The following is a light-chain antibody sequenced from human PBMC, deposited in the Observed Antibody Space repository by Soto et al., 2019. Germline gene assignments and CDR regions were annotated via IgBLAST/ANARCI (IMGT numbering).Light chain of an antibody. CDR1: HSLLHIDGYNY. CDR2: LGS. V-gene: IGKV2-28*01. Sequence: DVVMTQSPLSLPVTPGEPASISCRSSHSLLHIDGYNYLDWYLQKPGQSPQLLIYLGSNRASGVPDRFSGSGSGTDFTLKISRVEAEDVGVYYCMQSVETPPWTFGQGTKVDIK. J-gene: IGKJ1*01. CDR3: MQSVETPPWT.